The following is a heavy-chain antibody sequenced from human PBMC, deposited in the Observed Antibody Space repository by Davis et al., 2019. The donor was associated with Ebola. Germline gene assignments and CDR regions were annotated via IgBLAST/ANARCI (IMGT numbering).Heavy chain of an antibody. CDR2: INSDGSST. CDR3: ARVYGDYLGWGMDV. CDR1: GFTFSSYW. J-gene: IGHJ6*02. D-gene: IGHD4-17*01. Sequence: HTGGSLRLSCAASGFTFSSYWMHWVRQAPGKGLVWVSRINSDGSSTSYADSVKGRFTISRDNAKNTLYLQMNSLRAEDTAVYYCARVYGDYLGWGMDVWGQGTTVTVSS. V-gene: IGHV3-74*01.